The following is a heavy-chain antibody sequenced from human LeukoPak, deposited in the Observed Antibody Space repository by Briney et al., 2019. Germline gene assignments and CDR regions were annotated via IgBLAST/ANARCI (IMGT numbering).Heavy chain of an antibody. J-gene: IGHJ6*03. CDR2: INDDGSDT. CDR1: GFTFKLYW. D-gene: IGHD3-3*01. V-gene: IGHV3-74*01. Sequence: GGSLRLSCAASGFTFKLYWMHWVRQVPGKRPVWVSRINDDGSDTIYADSVRGRFTISRDNSKNTLYLQMNSLRGGDTAVYYCAKRYDFWSGRQERTYYYYYMDVWGKGTTVTVSS. CDR3: AKRYDFWSGRQERTYYYYYMDV.